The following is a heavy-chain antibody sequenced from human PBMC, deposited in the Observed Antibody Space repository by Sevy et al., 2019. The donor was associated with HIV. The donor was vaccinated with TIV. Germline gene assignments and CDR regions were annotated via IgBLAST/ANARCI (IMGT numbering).Heavy chain of an antibody. V-gene: IGHV3-33*01. Sequence: GGSLRLSCAASVFTFSSYGMHWVRQAPGKGLEWVAVIWYDGSNKYYADSVKGRFTSSRDNSKNTLYLQMNSLRAEDTAVYYCARAGQWLAPYYFDYWGQGTLVTASS. CDR1: VFTFSSYG. CDR2: IWYDGSNK. J-gene: IGHJ4*02. D-gene: IGHD6-19*01. CDR3: ARAGQWLAPYYFDY.